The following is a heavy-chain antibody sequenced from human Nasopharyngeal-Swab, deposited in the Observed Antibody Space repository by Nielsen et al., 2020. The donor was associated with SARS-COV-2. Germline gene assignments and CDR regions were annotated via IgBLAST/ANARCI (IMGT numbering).Heavy chain of an antibody. CDR2: IKPGSGGT. V-gene: IGHV1-46*02. Sequence: ASVKVSCKASGYTFNNYYINWVRQAPGQGLEWMGMIKPGSGGTTYAQKFQGRVTMTRDTSTSTVFMDLSSLRSEDTAVYYCARRGRCSGSSCDMDVWGQGTTVTVSS. CDR3: ARRGRCSGSSCDMDV. CDR1: GYTFNNYY. J-gene: IGHJ6*02. D-gene: IGHD2-2*01.